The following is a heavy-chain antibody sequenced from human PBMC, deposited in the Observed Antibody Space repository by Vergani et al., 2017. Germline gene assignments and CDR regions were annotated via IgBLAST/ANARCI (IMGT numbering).Heavy chain of an antibody. J-gene: IGHJ6*02. CDR2: FYTGGGT. Sequence: QVQLQESGPGLVRPSQTLSLTCTVSGGSISSGSYYWSWFRQPAGKGLEWIGRFYTGGGTSYNPSLKSRVTISVDTSKNQFSLQLSSVTAAGTAVYYCARDPLYSTTWPFLLLDMDVWGQGTTVTVSS. CDR1: GGSISSGSYY. D-gene: IGHD6-13*01. CDR3: ARDPLYSTTWPFLLLDMDV. V-gene: IGHV4-61*02.